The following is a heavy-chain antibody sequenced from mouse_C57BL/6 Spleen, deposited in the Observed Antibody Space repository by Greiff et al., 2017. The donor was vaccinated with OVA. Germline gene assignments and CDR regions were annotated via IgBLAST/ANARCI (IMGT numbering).Heavy chain of an antibody. D-gene: IGHD2-1*01. CDR2: IWSDGST. CDR1: GFSLTSYG. J-gene: IGHJ4*01. V-gene: IGHV2-6-1*01. Sequence: QVQLQQSGPGLVAPSQSLSITCTVSGFSLTSYGVHWVRQPPGKGLEWLVVIWSDGSTTYNSALKSRLSISKDNSKSQVFLKMNSLQTDDTAMYYCARHGPYGNYLYYAMDYWGQGTSVTVSS. CDR3: ARHGPYGNYLYYAMDY.